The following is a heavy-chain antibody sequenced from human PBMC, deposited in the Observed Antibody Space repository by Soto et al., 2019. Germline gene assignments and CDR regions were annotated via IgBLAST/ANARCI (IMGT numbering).Heavy chain of an antibody. CDR2: IKQDGSEK. Sequence: GGSLRLSCAASGFTFSSYWMSWVRQAPGKGLEWVANIKQDGSEKYYVDSVKGRFTISRDNAKNSLYLQMNSLRAEDTVVYYCARDNTAMVTSYYYYGMDVWGQGTTVTVSS. CDR3: ARDNTAMVTSYYYYGMDV. CDR1: GFTFSSYW. D-gene: IGHD5-18*01. V-gene: IGHV3-7*01. J-gene: IGHJ6*02.